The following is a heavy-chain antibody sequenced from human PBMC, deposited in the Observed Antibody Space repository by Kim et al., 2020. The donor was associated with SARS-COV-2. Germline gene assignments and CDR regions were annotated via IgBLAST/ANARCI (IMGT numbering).Heavy chain of an antibody. J-gene: IGHJ6*03. V-gene: IGHV3-11*01. Sequence: GGSLRLSCTTSGFTFSDHYMNWIRQAPGKVLEWISFISGRGDNIYYKDSVKGRFTISRDNAENSLYLQMNFLRAEDTAVYFCARSLYGSGSYYEYYMDV. CDR1: GFTFSDHY. CDR2: ISGRGDNI. CDR3: ARSLYGSGSYYEYYMDV. D-gene: IGHD3-10*01.